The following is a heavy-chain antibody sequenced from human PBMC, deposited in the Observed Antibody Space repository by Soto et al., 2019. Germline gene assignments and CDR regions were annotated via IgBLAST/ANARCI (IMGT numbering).Heavy chain of an antibody. D-gene: IGHD2-21*01. CDR1: GFTFSSYG. V-gene: IGHV3-15*01. Sequence: GGSLRLSCAASGFTFSSYGMRWVRQAPGKGLEWVGRIRGKSDGGTTDYAASVKGRFTISRDDAENTLYLQMNSLKTEDTAVYYCTTYCGSVKCYDAFDIWGQGTVVTVSS. CDR2: IRGKSDGGTT. CDR3: TTYCGSVKCYDAFDI. J-gene: IGHJ3*02.